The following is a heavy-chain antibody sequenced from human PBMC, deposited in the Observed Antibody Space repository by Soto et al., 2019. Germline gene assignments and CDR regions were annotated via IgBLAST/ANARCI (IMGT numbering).Heavy chain of an antibody. Sequence: QVQLVESGGGVVQPGRSLRLSCVASGFTFSSYVIHWVRQAPGKGLEWVAVVSYDGSNKYYADSVKGRFTISRDNSKNTVYLQMNSLRDEDTAVYYCAKGGAEYDFWRGQFDYWGQGTLVTVSS. CDR2: VSYDGSNK. CDR1: GFTFSSYV. J-gene: IGHJ4*02. V-gene: IGHV3-30-3*01. CDR3: AKGGAEYDFWRGQFDY. D-gene: IGHD3-3*01.